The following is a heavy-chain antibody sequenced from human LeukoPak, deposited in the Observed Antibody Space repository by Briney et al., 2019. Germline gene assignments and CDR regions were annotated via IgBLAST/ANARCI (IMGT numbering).Heavy chain of an antibody. Sequence: SETLSLTCTVSGGSISSSNYYWGWIRQPPGKGLEWIGSIYYSGSTNRNPSLKSRVTISVDTSKNQFSLKLSSVTAADTAVYYCASLIYDSSGYYFDKWGQGTLVTVSS. D-gene: IGHD3-22*01. CDR1: GGSISSSNYY. CDR3: ASLIYDSSGYYFDK. CDR2: IYYSGST. J-gene: IGHJ4*02. V-gene: IGHV4-39*07.